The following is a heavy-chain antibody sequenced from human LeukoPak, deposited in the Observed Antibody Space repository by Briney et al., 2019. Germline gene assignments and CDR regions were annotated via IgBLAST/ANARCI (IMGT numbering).Heavy chain of an antibody. CDR1: GFTFSSYA. CDR3: ARDDTPASLDY. D-gene: IGHD6-25*01. Sequence: PGGSLRLSCAASGFTFSSYAMSWVRQAPGKGLEWVSAISGSSGSTYYPDSVKGRFTISRDNSKNTLYLQMNSLRAEDTAVYYCARDDTPASLDYWGQGTLVSVST. CDR2: ISGSSGST. J-gene: IGHJ4*02. V-gene: IGHV3-23*01.